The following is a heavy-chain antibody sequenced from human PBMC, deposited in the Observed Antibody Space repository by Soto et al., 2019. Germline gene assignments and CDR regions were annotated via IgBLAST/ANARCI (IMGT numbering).Heavy chain of an antibody. CDR3: AREYSSGWSPFDY. Sequence: QVQLVESGGGVVQPGRSLRLSCAASGFTFSSYAMHWFRQAPGKGLEWVAVISYDGSNKYYADSVKGRFTISRDNSKNTLYLQMNSLRAEDTAVYYCAREYSSGWSPFDYWGQGTLVTVSS. V-gene: IGHV3-30-3*01. CDR1: GFTFSSYA. D-gene: IGHD6-19*01. J-gene: IGHJ4*02. CDR2: ISYDGSNK.